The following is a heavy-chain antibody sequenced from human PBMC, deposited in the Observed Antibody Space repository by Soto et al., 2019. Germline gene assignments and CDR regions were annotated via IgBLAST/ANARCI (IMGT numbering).Heavy chain of an antibody. Sequence: QVQLVESGGGVVQPGRSLRLSCAASGFTFSSYAMHWVRQAPGKGLEWVAVISYDGSNKYYADSVKGRFTISRDNSKNTLYLQMNSLRAEDTAVYYCARPHDYGDYYFDYWGQGTLVTVSS. D-gene: IGHD4-17*01. CDR3: ARPHDYGDYYFDY. CDR2: ISYDGSNK. J-gene: IGHJ4*02. CDR1: GFTFSSYA. V-gene: IGHV3-30-3*01.